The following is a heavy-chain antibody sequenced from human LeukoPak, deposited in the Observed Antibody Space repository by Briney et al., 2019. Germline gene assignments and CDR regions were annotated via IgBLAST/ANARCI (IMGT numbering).Heavy chain of an antibody. CDR1: GGSISSYY. CDR3: AREFEGGEVVGWFDP. D-gene: IGHD2-2*01. J-gene: IGHJ5*02. V-gene: IGHV4-59*01. Sequence: SATLSLTCTVSGGSISSYYWSWIRQPPGKGLEWIGYIYYSGSTNYNPSLKSRVTISVDTSKNQFSLKLSSVTAADTAVYYCAREFEGGEVVGWFDPWGQGTLVTVSS. CDR2: IYYSGST.